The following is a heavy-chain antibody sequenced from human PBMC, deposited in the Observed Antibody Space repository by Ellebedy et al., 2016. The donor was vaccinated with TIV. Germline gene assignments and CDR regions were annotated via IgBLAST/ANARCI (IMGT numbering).Heavy chain of an antibody. CDR3: ARRREVVPGKPVAGTLAY. CDR2: ISHNGNNK. D-gene: IGHD6-19*01. V-gene: IGHV3-30-3*01. J-gene: IGHJ4*02. CDR1: GFTFSSYA. Sequence: GESLKISCAASGFTFSSYAMHWVRQTPGKGLEWVAVISHNGNNKYYPDSVKGRFTISRDNSKNTLYLQMDSLRAEDTAVYYCARRREVVPGKPVAGTLAYWGQGTLVTVSS.